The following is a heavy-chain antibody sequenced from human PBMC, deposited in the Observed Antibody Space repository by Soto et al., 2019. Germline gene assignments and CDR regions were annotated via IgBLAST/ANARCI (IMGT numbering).Heavy chain of an antibody. CDR1: GYTFTSYG. Sequence: ASVKVSCKASGYTFTSYGISWVRQAPGQGLEWMGWISAYNGNTNYAQKLQGRVTMTTDTSTSTAYMELRSLRSDDTAVYYCARDLDSYGYKGPDYWGQGTLVTVSS. CDR3: ARDLDSYGYKGPDY. CDR2: ISAYNGNT. V-gene: IGHV1-18*01. D-gene: IGHD5-18*01. J-gene: IGHJ4*02.